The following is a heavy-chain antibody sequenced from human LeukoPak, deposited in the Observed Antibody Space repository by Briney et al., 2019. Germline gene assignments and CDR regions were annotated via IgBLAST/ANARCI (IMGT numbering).Heavy chain of an antibody. J-gene: IGHJ4*02. Sequence: GGSLRLSCAASGFTFSSYAMSWVRQAPGKGLEWVSAINGSGGSTYYADSVKGRFTVSRDNSKNTLYLQMNSLRAEDTAVYYCAKLMKGAGLYPFDYWGQGTLVTVSS. V-gene: IGHV3-23*01. D-gene: IGHD2-8*01. CDR2: INGSGGST. CDR3: AKLMKGAGLYPFDY. CDR1: GFTFSSYA.